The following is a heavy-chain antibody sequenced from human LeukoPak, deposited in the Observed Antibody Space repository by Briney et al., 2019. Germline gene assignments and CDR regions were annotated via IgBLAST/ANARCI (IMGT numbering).Heavy chain of an antibody. D-gene: IGHD4-17*01. CDR3: AREGDYGGYSWALGFDY. J-gene: IGHJ4*02. Sequence: SETLSLTCTVSGGSISSGDYYWSWIRQPPGKGLEWIGYIYYSGSTYYNPSLKSRVTISVDTSKNQFSLKLSSVTAADTAVYYCAREGDYGGYSWALGFDYWGQGTLVTVSS. V-gene: IGHV4-30-4*08. CDR2: IYYSGST. CDR1: GGSISSGDYY.